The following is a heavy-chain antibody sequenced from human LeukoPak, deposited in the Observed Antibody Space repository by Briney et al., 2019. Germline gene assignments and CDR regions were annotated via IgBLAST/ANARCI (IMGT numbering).Heavy chain of an antibody. CDR1: GGSIRSYY. V-gene: IGHV4-59*01. CDR2: IYYSGST. J-gene: IGHJ4*02. CDR3: ATTGGYPDY. D-gene: IGHD1-14*01. Sequence: SETLSLTCTVSGGSIRSYYWSWIRQPPGKGLEWIGYIYYSGSTNYNPSLKSRVTISVDTSKNQFSLKLSSVTAADTAVYYCATTGGYPDYWGQGTLVTVSS.